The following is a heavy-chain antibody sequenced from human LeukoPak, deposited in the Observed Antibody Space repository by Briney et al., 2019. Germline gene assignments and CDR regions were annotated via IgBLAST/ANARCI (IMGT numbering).Heavy chain of an antibody. Sequence: SETLSLTCTVSGGSISSDDYYWSWIRQPPGKGLEWIGEINHSGSTNYTPSLKGRVAISVDTSKNQFSLKLSSVTAADTAVYYCARGVSSLYGMDVWGQGTTVTVSS. D-gene: IGHD3-10*01. CDR3: ARGVSSLYGMDV. V-gene: IGHV4-34*01. CDR1: GGSISSDDYY. J-gene: IGHJ6*02. CDR2: INHSGST.